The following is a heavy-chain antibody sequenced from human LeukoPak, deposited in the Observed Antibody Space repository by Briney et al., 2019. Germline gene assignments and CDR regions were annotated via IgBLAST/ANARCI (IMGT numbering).Heavy chain of an antibody. CDR1: GFTVSNTF. D-gene: IGHD6-19*01. J-gene: IGHJ4*02. CDR3: ARGSGWLDY. V-gene: IGHV3-53*01. Sequence: GGSLRLSCAASGFTVSNTFMSWVRQAPGKGPEWVSVIYSVGTTYYADSVKGRFTISRDNSKNNPYLQMNSLRAEDTAVYYCARGSGWLDYWGQGTLVTVSS. CDR2: IYSVGTT.